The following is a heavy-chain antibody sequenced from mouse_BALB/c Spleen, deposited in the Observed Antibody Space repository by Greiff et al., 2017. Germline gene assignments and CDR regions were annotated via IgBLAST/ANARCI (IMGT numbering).Heavy chain of an antibody. CDR2: IYPGDGDT. CDR3: ARDGAGKHAMGY. V-gene: IGHV1-82*01. J-gene: IGHJ4*01. Sequence: QVQLQQSGPELVKPGASVKISCKASGYAFSSSWMNWVKQRPGQGLEWIGRIYPGDGDTNYNGKFKGKATLTADKSSSTAYMQLSSLTSVDSAVYFCARDGAGKHAMGYWGQGTSVTVSS. CDR1: GYAFSSSW. D-gene: IGHD3-3*01.